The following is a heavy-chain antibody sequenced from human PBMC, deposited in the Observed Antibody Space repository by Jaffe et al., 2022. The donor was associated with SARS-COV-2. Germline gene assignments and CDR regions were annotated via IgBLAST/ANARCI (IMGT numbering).Heavy chain of an antibody. V-gene: IGHV3-33*01. Sequence: QEQLVESGGGVVQPGMSLKLSCVGSGFTFSTYGIHWVRQAPGKGLEWVALIWSDGSNTYYADSVKGRFIISRDNSKNSLYLQMSSLGAEDTAVYYCAREFMTEPGMGAFDIWGQGTMVTVSS. CDR2: IWSDGSNT. J-gene: IGHJ3*02. CDR1: GFTFSTYG. D-gene: IGHD3-16*01. CDR3: AREFMTEPGMGAFDI.